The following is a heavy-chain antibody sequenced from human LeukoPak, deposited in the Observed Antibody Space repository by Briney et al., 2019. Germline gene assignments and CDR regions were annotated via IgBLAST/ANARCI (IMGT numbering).Heavy chain of an antibody. CDR3: ARVKPDSSGYYLLDY. D-gene: IGHD3-22*01. V-gene: IGHV3-66*01. J-gene: IGHJ4*02. CDR1: GFTVSSNY. Sequence: GGSLRLSCAASGFTVSSNYMSWVRQAPGKGLEWVSVIYSGGDTFYADSVKGIFTISRDNSKNTLYLQMNSLRAEDTAVYYCARVKPDSSGYYLLDYWGQGTLVTVSS. CDR2: IYSGGDT.